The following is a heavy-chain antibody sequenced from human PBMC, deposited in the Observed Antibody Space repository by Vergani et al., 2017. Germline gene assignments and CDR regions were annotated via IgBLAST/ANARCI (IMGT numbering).Heavy chain of an antibody. CDR1: GFTFSSYS. Sequence: EVQLVESGGGLVQPGGSLRLSCAASGFTFSSYSMNWVRQAPGKGLEWVSYISSSSSTIYYADSVKGRLTISRDNAKNSLYLQMNSLRAEDTAVYYCARDLXSSSSLYLQGAFDIWGQGTMVTVSS. D-gene: IGHD6-13*01. CDR2: ISSSSSTI. CDR3: ARDLXSSSSLYLQGAFDI. V-gene: IGHV3-48*01. J-gene: IGHJ3*02.